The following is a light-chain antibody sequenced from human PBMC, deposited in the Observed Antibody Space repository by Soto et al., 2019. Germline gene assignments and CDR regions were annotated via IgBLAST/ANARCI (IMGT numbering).Light chain of an antibody. V-gene: IGKV1-5*01. CDR1: QSISSW. CDR2: DAA. CDR3: QQYNSYPWT. J-gene: IGKJ1*01. Sequence: DIQMTQSPSTLSASVGDRVTITCRASQSISSWLAWYQQKPGKAPKLLIYDAASLESGVPSRFTGNGSRTEFTLTISSLQHHDFATYYCQQYNSYPWTFEQRNKV.